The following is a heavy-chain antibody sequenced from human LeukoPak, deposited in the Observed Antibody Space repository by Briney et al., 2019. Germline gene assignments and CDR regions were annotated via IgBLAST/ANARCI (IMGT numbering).Heavy chain of an antibody. CDR1: GGSFNSFF. CDR3: AGYSSSWYSQFDY. J-gene: IGHJ4*02. Sequence: SETLSLTCTVSGGSFNSFFWSWVRQPPGKGLEWIGYIYYSGRTNYTPSLKSRVTISVDTSKNQFSLKLSSVTAADTAVYYCAGYSSSWYSQFDYWGQGTLVTVSS. V-gene: IGHV4-59*01. CDR2: IYYSGRT. D-gene: IGHD6-13*01.